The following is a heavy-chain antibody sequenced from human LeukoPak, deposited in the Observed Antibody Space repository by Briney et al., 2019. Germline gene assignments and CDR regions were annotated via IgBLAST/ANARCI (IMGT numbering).Heavy chain of an antibody. CDR1: GFTFSSYW. J-gene: IGHJ3*01. D-gene: IGHD3-22*01. V-gene: IGHV3-7*01. CDR2: MKQDGSGK. CDR3: ARDSALYSNDKTWYWGFDF. Sequence: GGSLRLSCAASGFTFSSYWMSWVRQAPGKGPEWVANMKQDGSGKYYVDSVKGRFTISRDNAKNSLYLQMNSLRAEDTAVYYCARDSALYSNDKTWYWGFDFWGQGTMVTVSS.